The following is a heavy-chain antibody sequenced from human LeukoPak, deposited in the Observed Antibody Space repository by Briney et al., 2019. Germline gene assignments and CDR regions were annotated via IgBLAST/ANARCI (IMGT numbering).Heavy chain of an antibody. D-gene: IGHD1-26*01. CDR3: TRESGAFSPFGF. V-gene: IGHV4-4*02. CDR1: GGSITTTNW. J-gene: IGHJ4*02. CDR2: VHLNGAT. Sequence: SETLSLTCAVSGGSITTTNWWSRVRQPQGKGLEWIGEVHLNGATNYNPSLESRFSMSIDKSNNHLSLEVTSVTAADTAMYYCTRESGAFSPFGFWGQGTLVTVSS.